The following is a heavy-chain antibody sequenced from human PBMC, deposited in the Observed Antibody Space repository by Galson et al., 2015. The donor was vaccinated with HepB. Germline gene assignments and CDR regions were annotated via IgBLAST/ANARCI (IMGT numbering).Heavy chain of an antibody. CDR2: IYYSGST. D-gene: IGHD3-10*01. J-gene: IGHJ5*02. CDR3: ARDDYYGSGSYSWFNWFDP. Sequence: TLSLTCTVSGGSISSSSYYWGWIRQPPGKGLEWIGSIYYSGSTYYNPSLKSRVTISVDTSKNQFSLKLSSVTAADTAVYYCARDDYYGSGSYSWFNWFDPWGQGTLVTVSS. CDR1: GGSISSSSYY. V-gene: IGHV4-39*07.